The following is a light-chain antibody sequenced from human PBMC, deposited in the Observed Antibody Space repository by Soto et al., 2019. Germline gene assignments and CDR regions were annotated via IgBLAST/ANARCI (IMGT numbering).Light chain of an antibody. CDR3: QERDVWPLT. CDR2: DAS. J-gene: IGKJ4*01. V-gene: IGKV3-11*01. Sequence: EIVLTQSPTTLSLSPGERATLSCRASQSVSSNFAWYQQKPGQAPRLLIYDASTRVYGIPATFSGSGSGTDFTLTISSLEPEDFAVYYCQERDVWPLTFGGGTKVEIK. CDR1: QSVSSN.